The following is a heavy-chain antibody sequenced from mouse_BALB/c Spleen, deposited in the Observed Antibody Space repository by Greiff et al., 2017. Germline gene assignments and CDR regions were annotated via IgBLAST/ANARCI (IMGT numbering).Heavy chain of an antibody. J-gene: IGHJ1*01. CDR1: GYTFTSYW. CDR3: ARCSSTGRNGYFDV. D-gene: IGHD1-1*01. Sequence: QVQLQQPGAELVKPGASVKLSCKASGYTFTSYWMHWVKQRPGQGLEWIGEINPSNGRTNYNEKFKSKATLTVDKSSSTAYMQLSSLTSEDSAVYYGARCSSTGRNGYFDVWGAGTTVTVSA. V-gene: IGHV1S81*02. CDR2: INPSNGRT.